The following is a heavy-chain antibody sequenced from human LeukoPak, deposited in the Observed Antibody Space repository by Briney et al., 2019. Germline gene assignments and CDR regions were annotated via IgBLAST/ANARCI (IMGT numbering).Heavy chain of an antibody. CDR2: ISTNNRNT. CDR1: GYTFARYG. D-gene: IGHD3-9*01. CDR3: ARDQGPSSNYEILTGSFDY. V-gene: IGHV1-18*01. J-gene: IGHJ4*02. Sequence: ASVKVSCKASGYTFARYGISWVRQAPGQGLEWMGWISTNNRNTKYAQKLQGRVTMTTDTSTTTAYMELRSLRSDDTAVYYCARDQGPSSNYEILTGSFDYWGQGTLVTVSS.